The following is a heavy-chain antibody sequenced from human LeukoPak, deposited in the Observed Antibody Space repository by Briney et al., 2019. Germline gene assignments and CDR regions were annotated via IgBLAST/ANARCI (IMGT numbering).Heavy chain of an antibody. CDR1: GLTFSSSA. V-gene: IGHV3-23*01. D-gene: IGHD1-26*01. CDR3: AKYYTVTANSAMDV. J-gene: IGHJ6*02. Sequence: GGSLRLSCAASGLTFSSSAMSWVRQAPGKGLEWVSGISGPGGSTYYADSVKGRFTISRDNTKSVLYLQMNSLRAEDTAVYFCAKYYTVTANSAMDVWGQGTSVTASS. CDR2: ISGPGGST.